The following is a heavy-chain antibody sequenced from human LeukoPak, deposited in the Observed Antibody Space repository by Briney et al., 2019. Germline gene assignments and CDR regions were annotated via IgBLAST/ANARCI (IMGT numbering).Heavy chain of an antibody. V-gene: IGHV4-39*07. CDR3: ARAPGPLYYYYYMDV. CDR1: GGSISSSSYY. CDR2: IYYSGST. J-gene: IGHJ6*03. Sequence: PSETLSLTCTVSGGSISSSSYYWGWIRQPPGKGLEWIGSIYYSGSTYYNPSLKSRVTMSVDTSKNQFSLRLRSVTAADTAVYYCARAPGPLYYYYYMDVWGKGTTVTISS.